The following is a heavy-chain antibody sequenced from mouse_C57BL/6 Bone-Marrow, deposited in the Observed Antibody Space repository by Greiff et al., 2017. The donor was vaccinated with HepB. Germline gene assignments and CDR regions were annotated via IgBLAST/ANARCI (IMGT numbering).Heavy chain of an antibody. D-gene: IGHD1-1*01. CDR1: GFNIKDDY. Sequence: EVQLQQSGAELVRPGASVKLSCTASGFNIKDDYMHWVKQRPEQGLEWIGWIDPENGDTEYASKFQGKATITADTSSNTAYLQLSSLTSEDTAVYYCSHTTVPYYYAMDYWGQGTSVTVSS. J-gene: IGHJ4*01. V-gene: IGHV14-4*01. CDR3: SHTTVPYYYAMDY. CDR2: IDPENGDT.